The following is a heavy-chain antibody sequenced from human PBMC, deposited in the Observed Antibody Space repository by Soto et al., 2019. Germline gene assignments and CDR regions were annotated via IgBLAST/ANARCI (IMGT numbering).Heavy chain of an antibody. CDR3: ARSGASLLPDY. D-gene: IGHD3-22*01. J-gene: IGHJ4*02. V-gene: IGHV1-46*01. CDR1: GYTFTSNY. Sequence: QVQLVQSGAEVKKPGASVKVSCKASGYTFTSNYMQWVRQAPGQGLEWMGIINPTGGATTYAQKFQGRLTMTRDTSTSTVYMELSSLRSEDTAVYYCARSGASLLPDYWGQGTLVTVSS. CDR2: INPTGGAT.